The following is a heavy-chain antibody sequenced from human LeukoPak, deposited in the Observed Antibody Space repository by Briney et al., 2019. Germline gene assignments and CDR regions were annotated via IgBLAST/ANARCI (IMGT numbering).Heavy chain of an antibody. J-gene: IGHJ3*02. CDR2: IYYSGST. CDR3: ARVAVVVPADAFDI. V-gene: IGHV4-31*03. D-gene: IGHD2-2*01. CDR1: GGSISSGGYY. Sequence: SETLSLTCTVSGGSISSGGYYWSWIRQHPGKGLESIGYIYYSGSTYYNPSLKSRVTISVDTSKNQFSLKLSSVTAADTAVYYCARVAVVVPADAFDIWGQGTMVTVSS.